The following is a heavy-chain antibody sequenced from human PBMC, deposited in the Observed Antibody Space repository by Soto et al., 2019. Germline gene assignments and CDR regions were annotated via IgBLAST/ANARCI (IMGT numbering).Heavy chain of an antibody. V-gene: IGHV5-10-1*01. CDR3: ESNNSSGGYYYYGMDV. CDR2: IDPSDSYT. J-gene: IGHJ6*02. CDR1: GYSFTSYW. D-gene: IGHD3-22*01. Sequence: GESLKISCKGSGYSFTSYWISWVRQMPGKGLEWMGRIDPSDSYTNYSPSFQGHVTISADKSISTAYLQWSSLKASETAMYYCESNNSSGGYYYYGMDVWGQGTTVTVSS.